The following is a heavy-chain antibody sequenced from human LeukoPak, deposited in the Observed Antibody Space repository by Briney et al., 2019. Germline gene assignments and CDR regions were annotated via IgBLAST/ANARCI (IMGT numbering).Heavy chain of an antibody. D-gene: IGHD2-15*01. Sequence: ASVEVSCKASGYTFTGYYMHWVRQAPGQGLEWMGWINPNSGGTNYAQKFQGRVTMTRDTSISTAYMELSRLRSDDTAVYYCARGGPVGKDRGSCYSCDYYYMDVWGKGTTVTVSS. J-gene: IGHJ6*03. CDR2: INPNSGGT. V-gene: IGHV1-2*02. CDR3: ARGGPVGKDRGSCYSCDYYYMDV. CDR1: GYTFTGYY.